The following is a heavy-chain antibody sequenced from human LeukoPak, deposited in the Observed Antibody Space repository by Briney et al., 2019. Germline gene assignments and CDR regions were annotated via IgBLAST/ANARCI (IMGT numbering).Heavy chain of an antibody. J-gene: IGHJ4*02. CDR3: ARGLMLRGVADY. CDR1: GFTFINYA. D-gene: IGHD3-10*01. V-gene: IGHV3-30*04. CDR2: IFHDGSYK. Sequence: GGSLRLSCTASGFTFINYALHWVRQAPGKGLEWVAVIFHDGSYKYAGSVKGRFTISRDNSKNTLYLQMNNLRAEDTAVYYCARGLMLRGVADYWGQGTLVTVSS.